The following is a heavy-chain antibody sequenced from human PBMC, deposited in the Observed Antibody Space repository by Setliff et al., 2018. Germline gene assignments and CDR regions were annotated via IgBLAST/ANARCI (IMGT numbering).Heavy chain of an antibody. D-gene: IGHD5-18*01. CDR1: GFMFRGYL. V-gene: IGHV3-7*03. CDR3: TTVAIQIWSASGAFDI. CDR2: IRQDGFEK. J-gene: IGHJ3*02. Sequence: GGSLRLSCAASGFMFRGYLMAWVRQAPGKGLEWVASIRQDGFEKHYVDSVKGRFTISRDNGEDSMYLQMSSLRAEDTAVYYCTTVAIQIWSASGAFDIWGRGVLVT.